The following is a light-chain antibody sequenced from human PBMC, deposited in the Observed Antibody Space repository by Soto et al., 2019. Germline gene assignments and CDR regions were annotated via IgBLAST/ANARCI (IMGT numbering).Light chain of an antibody. CDR1: QSISSW. J-gene: IGKJ1*01. V-gene: IGKV1-5*03. CDR3: QQYNSYSPWT. CDR2: KAS. Sequence: DIQMTQSPSTLSASVGDRVTITCRASQSISSWLAWYQQKPGKAPKLLIYKASSLESGVPSRFSGSGSGTAVTLSISSLPPDDFATYYCQQYNSYSPWTFGQGTKVEIK.